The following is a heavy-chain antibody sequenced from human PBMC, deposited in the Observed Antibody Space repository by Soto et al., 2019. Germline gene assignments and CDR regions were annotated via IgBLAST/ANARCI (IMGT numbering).Heavy chain of an antibody. J-gene: IGHJ4*02. V-gene: IGHV3-43*01. D-gene: IGHD6-13*01. CDR2: ISWDGGST. CDR1: GFTVDDYT. CDR3: AKDSYSSSFYYFDY. Sequence: GGSLRLSCAASGFTVDDYTMHWVRQAPGKGLEWVSLISWDGGSTYYADSVKGRFTISRDNSKNSLYLQMNSLRTEDTALYYCAKDSYSSSFYYFDYWGQGTRVTVSS.